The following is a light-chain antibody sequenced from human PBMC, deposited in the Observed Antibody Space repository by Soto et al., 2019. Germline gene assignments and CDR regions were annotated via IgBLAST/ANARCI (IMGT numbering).Light chain of an antibody. CDR1: QSVRSSY. CDR2: GAS. CDR3: QHSGSACT. V-gene: IGKV3-20*01. J-gene: IGKJ1*01. Sequence: EIVLTHSPGTLSLSPGERATLCCRASQSVRSSYLAWYQQKAGQAPRLLIYGASNRDTGIPDRFSGSGSGTDFILTISRLEPEDFAVYYCQHSGSACTLGKGTKVEIX.